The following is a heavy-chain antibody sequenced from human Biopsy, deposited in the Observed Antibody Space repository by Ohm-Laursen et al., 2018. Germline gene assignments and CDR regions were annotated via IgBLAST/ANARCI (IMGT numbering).Heavy chain of an antibody. V-gene: IGHV1-69*04. Sequence: GASVKVSCKAPGATVTSYAISWVRQAPGQGLEWMGRIDPFTGVTNYAHNFQGRVTITADRSTPTAYVEVSSLRSDDTAVFYCATDARWDLSLDAFHVWGQGTKVTVSS. D-gene: IGHD1-26*01. CDR2: IDPFTGVT. J-gene: IGHJ3*01. CDR1: GATVTSYA. CDR3: ATDARWDLSLDAFHV.